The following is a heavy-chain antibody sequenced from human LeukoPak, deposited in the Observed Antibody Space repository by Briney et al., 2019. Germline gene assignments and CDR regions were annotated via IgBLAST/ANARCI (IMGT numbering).Heavy chain of an antibody. V-gene: IGHV4-38-2*01. CDR1: GYSISSGCY. D-gene: IGHD2-2*01. CDR3: ASYGCSSTSCYGPPDL. CDR2: IYHSGST. J-gene: IGHJ2*01. Sequence: PSETLSLTCAVSGYSISSGCYWGWIRQPPGKGLEWIGSIYHSGSTYYNPSLKSRVTISVDTSKNQFSLKLSSVTAADTAVYYCASYGCSSTSCYGPPDLWGRGTLVTVSS.